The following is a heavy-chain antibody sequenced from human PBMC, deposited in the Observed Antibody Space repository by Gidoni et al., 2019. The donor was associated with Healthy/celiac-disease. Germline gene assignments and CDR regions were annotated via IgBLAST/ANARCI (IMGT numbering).Heavy chain of an antibody. D-gene: IGHD3-22*01. V-gene: IGHV4-39*01. J-gene: IGHJ6*02. Sequence: QLQLQESGPGLVKPSETLSLTCTVSGGLISSSSYYWGWIRQPPGKGLEWIGSIYYSGSTYYNPSLKSRVTISVDTSKNQFSLKLSSVTAADTAVYYCARPAYYDSSGYHADYYGMDVWGQGTTVTVSS. CDR1: GGLISSSSYY. CDR3: ARPAYYDSSGYHADYYGMDV. CDR2: IYYSGST.